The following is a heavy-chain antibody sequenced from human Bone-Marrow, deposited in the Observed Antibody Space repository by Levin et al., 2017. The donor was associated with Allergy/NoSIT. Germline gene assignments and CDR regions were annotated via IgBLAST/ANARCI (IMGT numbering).Heavy chain of an antibody. J-gene: IGHJ4*02. V-gene: IGHV4-59*01. Sequence: KSSETLSLTCTVSGGSISSYYWSWIRQPPGKGLEWIGYIYYSGSTNYNPSLKSRVTISVDTSRNQFSLRLSSVTAADTAMYYCARVKEGGGSPRRHFDYWGQGTLVTVSS. CDR2: IYYSGST. D-gene: IGHD3-16*01. CDR1: GGSISSYY. CDR3: ARVKEGGGSPRRHFDY.